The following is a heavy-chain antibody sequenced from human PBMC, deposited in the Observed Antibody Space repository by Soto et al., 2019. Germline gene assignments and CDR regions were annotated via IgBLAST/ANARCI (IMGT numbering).Heavy chain of an antibody. Sequence: QVELVESGGAVVQPGRSLRLSCEALGFSFSTYAMHWVRRAPGKGLELVSVIWYDGTDKYYADSVKGRFTIARDNFSNTLYLHMSSLRVEDTAVYSWARCAPYSSGWWFDYWGQGTRVTVSS. D-gene: IGHD6-19*01. CDR2: IWYDGTDK. V-gene: IGHV3-33*01. CDR3: ARCAPYSSGWWFDY. CDR1: GFSFSTYA. J-gene: IGHJ4*02.